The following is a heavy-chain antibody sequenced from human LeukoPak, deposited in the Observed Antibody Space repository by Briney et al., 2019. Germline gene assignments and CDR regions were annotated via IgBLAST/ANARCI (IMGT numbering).Heavy chain of an antibody. CDR2: VNTSAGST. V-gene: IGHV1-46*01. J-gene: IGHJ4*02. CDR1: GYTFTTYY. Sequence: GSLKVSCKASGYTFTTYYMHWVRQAPGQGLEWMGIVNTSAGSTVYAQKFQGRVTMTRDTSTSTVDMELSSLRSEDTAMYYCARDLASWQFNLDYWGQGALVTVSS. D-gene: IGHD6-19*01. CDR3: ARDLASWQFNLDY.